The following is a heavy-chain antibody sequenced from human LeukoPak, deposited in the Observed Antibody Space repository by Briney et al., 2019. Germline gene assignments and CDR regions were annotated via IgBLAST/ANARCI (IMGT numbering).Heavy chain of an antibody. V-gene: IGHV3-74*01. CDR3: VLMVWG. CDR2: INNDGSIT. D-gene: IGHD3-10*01. Sequence: GGSLRLSCAVSGFIFSNHYMHWVRQAPGKGLVWVSRINNDGSITNYADSVKGRLTISRDNAKSTLYLQMNSLKAEDTAVYYCVLMVWGGGQGTLVTVSS. J-gene: IGHJ4*02. CDR1: GFIFSNHY.